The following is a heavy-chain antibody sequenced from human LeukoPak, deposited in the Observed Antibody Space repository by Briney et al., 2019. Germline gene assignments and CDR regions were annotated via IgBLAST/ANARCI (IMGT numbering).Heavy chain of an antibody. CDR3: ARWRASGGYYYYYYMDV. CDR1: GGTFSSYA. V-gene: IGHV1-69*13. D-gene: IGHD3-10*01. J-gene: IGHJ6*03. CDR2: ILPIFGTA. Sequence: SVKVSRKASGGTFSSYAISWVRQAPGQGLEWMGGILPIFGTANYAQKFQGRVTITADESTSTAYMELSSLRSEDTAVYYCARWRASGGYYYYYYMDVWGKGTTVTVSS.